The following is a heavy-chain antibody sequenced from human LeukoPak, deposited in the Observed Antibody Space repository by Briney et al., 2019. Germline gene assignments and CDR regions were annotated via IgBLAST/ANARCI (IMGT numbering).Heavy chain of an antibody. D-gene: IGHD2-2*02. J-gene: IGHJ6*02. Sequence: SGGSLRLSCAASGFIFSDYSMNWVRQAPGKGLEWVSSINSDSTYMHSADSVKGRFTISRDNAKNSLYLQMNSLRAEDTAVYYCARDRGQDIVVVPAAIRPYYYYGMDVWGQGTTVTVSS. CDR2: INSDSTYM. CDR3: ARDRGQDIVVVPAAIRPYYYYGMDV. CDR1: GFIFSDYS. V-gene: IGHV3-21*01.